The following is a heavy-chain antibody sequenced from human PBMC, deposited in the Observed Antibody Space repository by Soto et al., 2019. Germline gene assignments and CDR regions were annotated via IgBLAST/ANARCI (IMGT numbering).Heavy chain of an antibody. CDR3: ARLGQGVLRYFDWFLDV. CDR1: GGSISSYY. Sequence: SETLSLTCTVSGGSISSYYWSWIRQPPGKGLEWIGYIYYSGSTNYNPSLKSRVTISVDTSKNQFSLKLSSVTAADTAVYYCARLGQGVLRYFDWFLDVWGKGTTVTVSS. V-gene: IGHV4-59*08. D-gene: IGHD3-9*01. J-gene: IGHJ6*04. CDR2: IYYSGST.